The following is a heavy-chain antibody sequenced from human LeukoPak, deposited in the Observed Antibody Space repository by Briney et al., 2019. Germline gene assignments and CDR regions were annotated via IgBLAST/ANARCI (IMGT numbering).Heavy chain of an antibody. CDR2: ISSSSSYI. Sequence: PGGSLRLSCAASGFPFSSYSMNWVRQAPGKGLEWVSSISSSSSYIYYADSVKGRFTISRDNAKNSLYLQMNSLRAEDTAVYYCARESIAAAPFDYWGQGTLVTVSS. V-gene: IGHV3-21*01. CDR3: ARESIAAAPFDY. CDR1: GFPFSSYS. J-gene: IGHJ4*02. D-gene: IGHD6-13*01.